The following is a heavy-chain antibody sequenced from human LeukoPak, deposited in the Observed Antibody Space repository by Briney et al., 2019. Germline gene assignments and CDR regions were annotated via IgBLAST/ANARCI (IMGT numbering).Heavy chain of an antibody. J-gene: IGHJ4*02. Sequence: PGRSLRLSCAASGFTFSSYAMHWVRQAPGKGLEWVAVISYDGSNKYYADSVKGRFTISRDNSKNTLYLQIISVRTKDTSVYYCASTSGGDCSFFDYWGQGTLVSVSS. V-gene: IGHV3-30*04. CDR1: GFTFSSYA. CDR3: ASTSGGDCSFFDY. D-gene: IGHD2-21*02. CDR2: ISYDGSNK.